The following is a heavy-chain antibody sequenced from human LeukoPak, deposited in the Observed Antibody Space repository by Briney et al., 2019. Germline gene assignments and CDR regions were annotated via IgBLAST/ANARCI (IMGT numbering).Heavy chain of an antibody. D-gene: IGHD2-2*01. CDR3: ASTLVPAAMLDAFDI. V-gene: IGHV3-48*01. J-gene: IGHJ3*02. CDR1: GFTFSNYN. CDR2: MSSSSSTI. Sequence: GGSLRLSCAASGFTFSNYNMNWVRQAPGKGLEWVSYMSSSSSTIYYANSVKSRFTISRDNAKNSLYLQMNSLRTEDTAVYYCASTLVPAAMLDAFDIWGQGTMVTVSS.